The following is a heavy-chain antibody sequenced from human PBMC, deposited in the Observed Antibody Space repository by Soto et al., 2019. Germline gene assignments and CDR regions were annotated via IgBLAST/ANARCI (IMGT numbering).Heavy chain of an antibody. CDR3: EKDENYYYDPSAYFDY. J-gene: IGHJ4*02. CDR2: ISSGGGST. D-gene: IGHD3-22*01. Sequence: PGGSLRLSCAASGFTFSDYAMNLVRRAPGKGLEWVSTISSGGGSTYYAASVKGRFTISKDNSKNTLYLQIDTLRAEDAATYYCEKDENYYYDPSAYFDYWGQGTLVTVSS. V-gene: IGHV3-23*01. CDR1: GFTFSDYA.